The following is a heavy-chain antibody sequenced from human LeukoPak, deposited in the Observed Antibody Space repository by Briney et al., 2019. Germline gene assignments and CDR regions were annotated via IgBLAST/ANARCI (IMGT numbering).Heavy chain of an antibody. V-gene: IGHV3-7*01. Sequence: GGSLRLSCAASGFTVSSNYMSWVRQAPGKGLEWVANIKQDGSEKYYVDSVKGRFTISRDNAKNSLYLQMNSLRAEDTAVYYCARAIRGLLSPFDYWGQGTLVTVSS. J-gene: IGHJ4*02. CDR1: GFTVSSNY. CDR3: ARAIRGLLSPFDY. CDR2: IKQDGSEK. D-gene: IGHD2-15*01.